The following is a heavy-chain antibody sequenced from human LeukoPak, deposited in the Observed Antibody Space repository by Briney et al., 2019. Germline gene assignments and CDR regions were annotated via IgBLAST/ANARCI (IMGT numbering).Heavy chain of an antibody. V-gene: IGHV4-4*07. CDR1: GGSISSYY. D-gene: IGHD3-10*01. J-gene: IGHJ4*02. CDR2: IYTSGST. Sequence: SETLSLTCTVSGGSISSYYWSWIRQPAGKGREWIGRIYTSGSTNYNPSLKSRVTMSVDTSKNQFSLKLSSVTAADTAVYYCARDGALYGSGSYSTDYWGQGTLVTVSS. CDR3: ARDGALYGSGSYSTDY.